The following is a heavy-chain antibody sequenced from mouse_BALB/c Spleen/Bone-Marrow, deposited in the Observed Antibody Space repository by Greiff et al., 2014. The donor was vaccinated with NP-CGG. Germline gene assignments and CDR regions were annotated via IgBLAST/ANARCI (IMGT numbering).Heavy chain of an antibody. D-gene: IGHD2-10*02. CDR3: ARSKYGNYVGFDY. V-gene: IGHV1-7*01. CDR1: GYTFTSYW. J-gene: IGHJ2*01. Sequence: QVQLQQSGAELAKTGASVQLSCKASGYTFTSYWMHWGKQRPGQGLEWVGYINPITGYIEYNQKFKDKATLTADRSSSTAYMQLSSLTSEDSAVYYCARSKYGNYVGFDYWGQGTTLTVSS. CDR2: INPITGYI.